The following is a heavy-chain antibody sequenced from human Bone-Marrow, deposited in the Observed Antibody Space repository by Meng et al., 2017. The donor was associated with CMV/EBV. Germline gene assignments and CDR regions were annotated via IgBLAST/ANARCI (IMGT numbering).Heavy chain of an antibody. CDR3: ARDSASWPSYYYYYYGMDV. V-gene: IGHV1-2*02. D-gene: IGHD2-2*01. CDR2: INPNSGGT. J-gene: IGHJ6*02. CDR1: VYTFTGYY. Sequence: ASVTVSCKSSVYTFTGYYMHWVRQAPGQGLEWMRWINPNSGGTHYAQKFQGRVTMTRDTSISTAYMELGRLRSDDTAVYYCARDSASWPSYYYYYYGMDVWGQGTTVTVSS.